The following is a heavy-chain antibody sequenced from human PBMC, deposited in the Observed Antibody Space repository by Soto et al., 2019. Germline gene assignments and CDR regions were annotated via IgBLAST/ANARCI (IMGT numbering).Heavy chain of an antibody. CDR2: INTYNGNT. CDR1: AYRVSRYS. CDR3: AMVDVDVTPSPQDV. J-gene: IGHJ6*02. Sequence: SGKASFKASAYRVSRYSTACARQAPGQGLEWMGWINTYNGNTNYAQNLQGRVTLTTDTSTSTAYMELTSLRSNDTAIYYCAMVDVDVTPSPQDVWGPGTTVTVS. D-gene: IGHD2-2*03. V-gene: IGHV1-18*01.